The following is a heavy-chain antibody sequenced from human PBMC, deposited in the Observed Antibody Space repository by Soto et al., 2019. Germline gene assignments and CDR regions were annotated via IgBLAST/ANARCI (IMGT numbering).Heavy chain of an antibody. Sequence: LRLSCPASGFTFGDYAMSWFRQAPGKGLEWVGSIRSKAYGGTTEYAASVKGRFTISRDDSKSIAYLQMNSLKTEDTAVYYCTSRYDFWTQFEYWGQGTLVTVSS. CDR2: IRSKAYGGTT. V-gene: IGHV3-49*03. D-gene: IGHD3-3*01. CDR3: TSRYDFWTQFEY. CDR1: GFTFGDYA. J-gene: IGHJ4*02.